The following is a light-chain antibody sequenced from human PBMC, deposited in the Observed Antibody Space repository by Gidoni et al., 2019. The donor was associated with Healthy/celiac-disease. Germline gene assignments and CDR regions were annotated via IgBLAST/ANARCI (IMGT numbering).Light chain of an antibody. CDR1: QSVSTN. CDR2: GAS. J-gene: IGKJ4*01. CDR3: QQYNNWPLT. V-gene: IGKV3-15*01. Sequence: ELGMTQSPATLSVSPGERAPLSCRASQSVSTNLAWYQQKPGQAPRLPIYGASTTATGIPARFSGRGSGKEFTLPISRLQSEDFAVYYCQQYNNWPLTFGGGTKVEIK.